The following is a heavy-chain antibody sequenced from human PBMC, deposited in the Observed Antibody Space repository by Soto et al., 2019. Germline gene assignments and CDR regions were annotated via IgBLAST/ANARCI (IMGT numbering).Heavy chain of an antibody. V-gene: IGHV4-31*03. CDR3: ARASSYSDSGAYWFDP. D-gene: IGHD3-22*01. J-gene: IGHJ5*02. CDR1: GGSISSGGYY. Sequence: SETLSLTCTVSGGSISSGGYYWSWIRQHPGKGLEWIGYIYYSGSTYYDPSLKSRVTISIDTSKNQFSLKLSSVTAADTAVYYCARASSYSDSGAYWFDPWGQGTLVTVSS. CDR2: IYYSGST.